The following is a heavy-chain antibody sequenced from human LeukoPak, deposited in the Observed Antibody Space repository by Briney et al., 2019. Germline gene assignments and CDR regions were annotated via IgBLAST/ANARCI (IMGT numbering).Heavy chain of an antibody. CDR2: IWYDGSNK. CDR3: ASIVGATWGPY. D-gene: IGHD1-26*01. V-gene: IGHV3-33*01. J-gene: IGHJ4*02. Sequence: PGRSLRLSCAASGFTFSSYGMHWVRQAPGKGLEWVAVIWYDGSNKYYADSVKGRFTISRDNSKNMLYLQMNSLRAEDTAVYYCASIVGATWGPYWGQGTLVTVSS. CDR1: GFTFSSYG.